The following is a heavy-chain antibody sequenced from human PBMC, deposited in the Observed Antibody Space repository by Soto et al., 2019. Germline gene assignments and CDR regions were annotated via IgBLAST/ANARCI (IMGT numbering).Heavy chain of an antibody. CDR1: GFTFCGSA. V-gene: IGHV3-73*01. D-gene: IGHD3-3*01. CDR2: IRSKANSYAT. CDR3: TRDRYIEYYDFWSGYFPGKTPDN. Sequence: GGSLRLSSAASGFTFCGSAMHWVRQASGKGLEWVGRIRSKANSYATAYAASVKGRFTISRDDSKNTAYLQMNSLKTEDTAVYYCTRDRYIEYYDFWSGYFPGKTPDNWGQGTLVTVSS. J-gene: IGHJ4*02.